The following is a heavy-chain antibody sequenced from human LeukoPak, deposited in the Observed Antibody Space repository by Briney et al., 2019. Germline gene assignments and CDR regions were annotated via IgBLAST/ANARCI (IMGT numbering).Heavy chain of an antibody. Sequence: ASVKVSCKASGYTFTSYGISWVRQAPGQGLEWMGWISAYNGNTNYAQKLQGRVTMTTDTSTSTAYMELRSLRSDDTAVYYCARGVRYCSSTSCFPYYFDYWGQGTLVTVSS. CDR3: ARGVRYCSSTSCFPYYFDY. CDR2: ISAYNGNT. D-gene: IGHD2-2*01. CDR1: GYTFTSYG. V-gene: IGHV1-18*01. J-gene: IGHJ4*02.